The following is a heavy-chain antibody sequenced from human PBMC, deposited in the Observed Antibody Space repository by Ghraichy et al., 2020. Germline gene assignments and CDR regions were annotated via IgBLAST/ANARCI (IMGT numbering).Heavy chain of an antibody. Sequence: GGSLRLSCVVSGFGFNSHWMSWVRQAPGQALEWVANIKQDGSQKYYVDSVKGRFTISRDTAKNSLYLEMNSLRVEDTAVYYCARDPDVSGSGWYYFDLWGQGTLVTVSS. J-gene: IGHJ4*02. CDR3: ARDPDVSGSGWYYFDL. CDR1: GFGFNSHW. D-gene: IGHD6-19*01. CDR2: IKQDGSQK. V-gene: IGHV3-7*01.